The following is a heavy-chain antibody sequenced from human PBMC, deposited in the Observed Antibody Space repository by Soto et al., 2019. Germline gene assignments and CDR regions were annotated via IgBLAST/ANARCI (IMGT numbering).Heavy chain of an antibody. V-gene: IGHV4-30-4*01. D-gene: IGHD3-22*01. CDR1: GGSVDRGDYY. CDR2: VSSYSGST. Sequence: SETLSLTCTVSGGSVDRGDYYWTWIRQPPGKGLEWIAYVSSYSGSTYYNPSLKSRVTISVDTSKNQFSLKLSSVTAADTAVYYCARIPFHYYDSSGYPWGAFDIWGQGTMVTVSS. CDR3: ARIPFHYYDSSGYPWGAFDI. J-gene: IGHJ3*02.